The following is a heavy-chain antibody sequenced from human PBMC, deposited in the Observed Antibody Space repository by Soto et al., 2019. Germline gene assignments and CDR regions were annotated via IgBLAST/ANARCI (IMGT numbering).Heavy chain of an antibody. Sequence: SETLSLTCAVYGGSFSGYYWTWIRQPPGKGLEWIGYIFYSGSTNYNPSLKSRVTISVDTSKNQFSLKLSSVTAADTAVYFCARRWGPTFDFWGQGTLVTVSS. CDR3: ARRWGPTFDF. J-gene: IGHJ4*02. CDR2: IFYSGST. CDR1: GGSFSGYY. D-gene: IGHD1-26*01. V-gene: IGHV4-59*01.